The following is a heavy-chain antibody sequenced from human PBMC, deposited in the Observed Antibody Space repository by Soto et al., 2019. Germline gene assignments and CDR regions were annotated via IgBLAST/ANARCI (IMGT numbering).Heavy chain of an antibody. V-gene: IGHV4-59*08. CDR2: IYYSGST. CDR1: GGSISSYY. Sequence: QVQLQESGPGLVKPSETLSLTCTVSGGSISSYYWSWIRQPPGKGLEWIGYIYYSGSTNYNPSFKSRVTISVDTSKNQFSLKLSSVTAADPAVYYCARRYGGTFDYWGQGTLVTVSS. J-gene: IGHJ4*02. D-gene: IGHD2-15*01. CDR3: ARRYGGTFDY.